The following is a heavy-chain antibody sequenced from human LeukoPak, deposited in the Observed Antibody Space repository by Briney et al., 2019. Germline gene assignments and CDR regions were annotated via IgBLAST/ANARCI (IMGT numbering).Heavy chain of an antibody. CDR1: VRFIRSSNG. J-gene: IGHJ4*02. V-gene: IGHV4-4*02. Sequence: PSETLSLTCAVSVRFIRSSNGWGWVRQPPGKGLEWIGEIYHSGITNYNPSLKSRVTISVDKSKNQFSLKLSSVTAANTAVYYNEEYRRCTPGCETSHKGDYFFDYGGQGTLGTVSS. CDR2: IYHSGIT. CDR3: EEYRRCTPGCETSHKGDYFFDY. D-gene: IGHD6-6*01.